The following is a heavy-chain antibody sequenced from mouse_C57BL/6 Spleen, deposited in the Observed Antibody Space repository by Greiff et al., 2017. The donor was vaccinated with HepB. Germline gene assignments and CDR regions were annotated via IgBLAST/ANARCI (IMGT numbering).Heavy chain of an antibody. CDR1: GYAFSSSW. Sequence: QVQLKESGPELVKPGASVKISCKASGYAFSSSWMNWVKQRPGKGLEWIGRIYPGDGDTNDNGKFKGKATLTADKSSSTAYMQLSSLTSEDSAVYFCASRDSSGYDYAMDYCCQGTSVTVSS. J-gene: IGHJ4*01. V-gene: IGHV1-82*01. CDR2: IYPGDGDT. D-gene: IGHD3-2*02. CDR3: ASRDSSGYDYAMDY.